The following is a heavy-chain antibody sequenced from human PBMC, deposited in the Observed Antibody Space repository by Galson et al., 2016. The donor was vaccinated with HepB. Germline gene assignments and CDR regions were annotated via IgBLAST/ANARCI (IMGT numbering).Heavy chain of an antibody. CDR2: TYYRSKWYN. V-gene: IGHV6-1*01. Sequence: CAISGDIVSSNSATWNWIRQSPSRGLEWQGRTYYRSKWYNDYAVSVKSRVTINPDTSTNQFSLHLNSVTPEDTAVYYCARQYSSSSFYYGMDVWGQGSTGTVSS. CDR1: GDIVSSNSAT. J-gene: IGHJ6*02. D-gene: IGHD6-6*01. CDR3: ARQYSSSSFYYGMDV.